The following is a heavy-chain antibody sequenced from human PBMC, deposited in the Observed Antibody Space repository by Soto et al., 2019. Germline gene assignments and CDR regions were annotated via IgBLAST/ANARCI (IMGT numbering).Heavy chain of an antibody. CDR2: IKSQDNGGAT. V-gene: IGHV3-15*07. J-gene: IGHJ6*02. D-gene: IGHD3-22*01. CDR1: GFHFSDAW. Sequence: GGSLRLSCAAAGFHFSDAWFNWVRKNTGKGLEWVGRIKSQDNGGATDYAAPVKGRFTISRDDSKNTLYLQMNSPKTEDTAVYYCTTGIVVVIPSGMDVWGQGTTVTVSS. CDR3: TTGIVVVIPSGMDV.